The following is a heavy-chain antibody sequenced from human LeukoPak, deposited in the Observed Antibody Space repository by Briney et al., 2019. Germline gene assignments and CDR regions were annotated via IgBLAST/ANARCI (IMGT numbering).Heavy chain of an antibody. CDR1: GYTVTGYY. CDR2: INPNSGGT. CDR3: ARDRGVVVPAAIDY. J-gene: IGHJ4*02. Sequence: ASVKVSCTASGYTVTGYYMHCGRQAPGQGLGWRGWINPNSGGTSYAQKFQGTVTMTRDTSISTAYMELSRLRSDDTAVYYCARDRGVVVPAAIDYWGQGTLVTVSS. V-gene: IGHV1-2*02. D-gene: IGHD2-2*01.